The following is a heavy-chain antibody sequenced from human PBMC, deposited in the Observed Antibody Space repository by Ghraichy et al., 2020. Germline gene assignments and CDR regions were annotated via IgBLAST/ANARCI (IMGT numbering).Heavy chain of an antibody. CDR1: GFTFSSYW. D-gene: IGHD3-10*01. CDR2: IKQDGSEK. V-gene: IGHV3-7*01. CDR3: ARYRGGWFGELTSFDY. Sequence: GGSLRLSCAASGFTFSSYWMSWVRQAPGKGLEWVANIKQDGSEKYYVDSVKGRFTISRDNAKNSLYLQMNSLRAEDTAVYYCARYRGGWFGELTSFDYWGQGTLVTVSS. J-gene: IGHJ4*02.